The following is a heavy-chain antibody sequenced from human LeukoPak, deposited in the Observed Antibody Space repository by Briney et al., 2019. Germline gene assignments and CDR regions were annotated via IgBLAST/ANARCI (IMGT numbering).Heavy chain of an antibody. J-gene: IGHJ6*04. CDR1: SGSISSNKW. CDR3: TSRVIRAVGGGMDV. V-gene: IGHV4-4*02. Sequence: SETLPLTCAVSSGSISSNKWWTWVRQPPGMGLECLGVISDSGRTAYNPSLKSRVTISIDKSKNQFSLKLTSVTAADTAMYYCTSRVIRAVGGGMDVWGKGTTVTVSS. CDR2: ISDSGRT. D-gene: IGHD3-10*01.